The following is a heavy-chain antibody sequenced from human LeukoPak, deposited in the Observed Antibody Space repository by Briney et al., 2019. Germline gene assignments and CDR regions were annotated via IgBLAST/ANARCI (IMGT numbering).Heavy chain of an antibody. J-gene: IGHJ4*02. CDR3: ARDRGSGWYGRVDY. Sequence: TGGSLRLSCATSGFTFSSNWMSWVRHAPGRGLDWVANIKPDGSAEYYAASVKGRFTVSRDNAKNSLYLQMNSLRAEDTAVYYCARDRGSGWYGRVDYWGQGTLVTVSS. CDR2: IKPDGSAE. V-gene: IGHV3-7*03. CDR1: GFTFSSNW. D-gene: IGHD6-19*01.